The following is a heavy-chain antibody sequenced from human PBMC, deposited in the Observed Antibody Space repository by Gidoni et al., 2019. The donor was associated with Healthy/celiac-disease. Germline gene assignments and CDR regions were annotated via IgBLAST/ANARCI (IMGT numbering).Heavy chain of an antibody. J-gene: IGHJ4*02. CDR2: ISGRGGST. Sequence: EVQLLESGGGLVQPGGSLRLSCAASGFPFGSYAMSWVRQAPGKGLEWVSAISGRGGSTYYADSVKGRFTISRDNSKNTLYLQMNSLRAEDTAVYYCAKPSYDFWSGYPDYWGQGTLVTVSS. D-gene: IGHD3-3*01. CDR1: GFPFGSYA. CDR3: AKPSYDFWSGYPDY. V-gene: IGHV3-23*01.